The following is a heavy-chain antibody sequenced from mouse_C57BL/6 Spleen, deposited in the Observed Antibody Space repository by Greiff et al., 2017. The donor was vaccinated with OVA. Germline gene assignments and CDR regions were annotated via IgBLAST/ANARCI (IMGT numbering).Heavy chain of an antibody. Sequence: QVQLQQPGAELVRPGPSVKLSCKASGYTFTSYWMHWVKQRPGQGLEWIGVIDPSDSYTNYNQKFKGKATLTVDTSSSTAYMQLSSLTSEDSAVYYCARGGYDSAMDYWGQGTSVTVSS. V-gene: IGHV1-59*01. CDR2: IDPSDSYT. CDR1: GYTFTSYW. J-gene: IGHJ4*01. CDR3: ARGGYDSAMDY. D-gene: IGHD2-4*01.